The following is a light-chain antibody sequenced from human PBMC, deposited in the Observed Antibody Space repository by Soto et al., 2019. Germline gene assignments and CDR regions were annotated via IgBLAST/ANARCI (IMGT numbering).Light chain of an antibody. J-gene: IGKJ5*01. V-gene: IGKV3D-20*01. Sequence: EIVLTHSPATLSLSPGERATLSCGASQIVRSNYIAWYQQKPGLAPRLLIYEAFTRATGIPDRFSGSGSGTDFTLTISRLEPEDFAVYYCQQYVSSPITFGQGTRLE. CDR3: QQYVSSPIT. CDR1: QIVRSNY. CDR2: EAF.